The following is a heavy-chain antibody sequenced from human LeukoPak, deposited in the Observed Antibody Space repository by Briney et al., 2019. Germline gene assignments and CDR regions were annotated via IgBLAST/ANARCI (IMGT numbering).Heavy chain of an antibody. Sequence: PSETLSLTCTVSGGSIGIYWSWIRQPPGKGLEWIGYIYFSGNSNYNPSLKSRVTISVDTSKNQFSLKLSSVTAADTAVYYCAKSAYCGGDCYSGNNRYWYFDLWGRGTLVTVSS. CDR1: GGSIGIY. CDR2: IYFSGNS. D-gene: IGHD2-21*02. V-gene: IGHV4-59*12. J-gene: IGHJ2*01. CDR3: AKSAYCGGDCYSGNNRYWYFDL.